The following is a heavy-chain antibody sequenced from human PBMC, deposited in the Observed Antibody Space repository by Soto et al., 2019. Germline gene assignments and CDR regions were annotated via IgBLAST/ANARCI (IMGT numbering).Heavy chain of an antibody. CDR3: AKGGYYDSSGYLGWLDY. Sequence: QVQLVESGGGVVQPGRSLRLSCAASGFTFSSYGIHWVRQAPGKGLEWVAVISYDGSNRYYADSVKGRFTISRDNSKNTLYLQMNSLRAEDMAVYYCAKGGYYDSSGYLGWLDYWGQGTLVTVSS. D-gene: IGHD3-22*01. J-gene: IGHJ4*02. CDR1: GFTFSSYG. V-gene: IGHV3-30*18. CDR2: ISYDGSNR.